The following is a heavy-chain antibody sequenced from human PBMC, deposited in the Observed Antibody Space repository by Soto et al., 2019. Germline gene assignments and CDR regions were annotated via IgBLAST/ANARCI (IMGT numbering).Heavy chain of an antibody. CDR3: TATPRNGMGV. Sequence: EVQLVESGGGLVQPGGSLRLACAGSGFRVSAYWMHWVRQAPGKGLVWVSRVSNEGSKEYADFVKGRFTLSKDNAKNTLYLDMDSLSVEHTALYYCTATPRNGMGVWGQGTKVTVAS. V-gene: IGHV3-74*01. CDR1: GFRVSAYW. J-gene: IGHJ6*02. CDR2: VSNEGSK.